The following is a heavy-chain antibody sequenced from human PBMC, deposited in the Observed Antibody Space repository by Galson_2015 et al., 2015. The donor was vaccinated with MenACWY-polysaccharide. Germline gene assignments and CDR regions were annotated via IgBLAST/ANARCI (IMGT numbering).Heavy chain of an antibody. CDR2: INQDGSDK. J-gene: IGHJ6*02. CDR3: TRGHQGMDV. CDR1: GFIFSSYW. Sequence: SLRLSCAASGFIFSSYWMTWVRQAPGKGLEWVANINQDGSDKYYVGSVKGRFTISRDNAKNSVYVHMDSLRAEDTAVYYCTRGHQGMDVWGQGTTVTVSS. V-gene: IGHV3-7*01. D-gene: IGHD2-2*01.